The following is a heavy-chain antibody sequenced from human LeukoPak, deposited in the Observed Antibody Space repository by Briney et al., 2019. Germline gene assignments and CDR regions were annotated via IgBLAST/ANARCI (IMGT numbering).Heavy chain of an antibody. V-gene: IGHV4-59*01. CDR3: GRATGHTYGYAY. D-gene: IGHD5-18*01. Sequence: PSQTLSLTCTVSGGSIGNYYWTWIRQPPGKGLEWIGYIYYDGSTNYSPSLKSRVTISVDTSKRQFFLSLSSVIAADTAVYYGGRATGHTYGYAYWGQGTLVTVSS. CDR2: IYYDGST. J-gene: IGHJ4*02. CDR1: GGSIGNYY.